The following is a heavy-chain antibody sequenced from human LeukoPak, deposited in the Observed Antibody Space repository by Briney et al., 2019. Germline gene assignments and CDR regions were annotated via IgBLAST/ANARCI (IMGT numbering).Heavy chain of an antibody. CDR3: ARGFLCLL. V-gene: IGHV3-7*01. Sequence: GGSLRLSCAASGFIFSSYWRIWVRQAPGKGLEWVANIKQGGSEKYYVDSVKGRFTISRDNAKNSVYLQMNSLRVEDTAMYYRARGFLCLLGGQGTLVTVPS. CDR1: GFIFSSYW. CDR2: IKQGGSEK. D-gene: IGHD3-16*01. J-gene: IGHJ4*02.